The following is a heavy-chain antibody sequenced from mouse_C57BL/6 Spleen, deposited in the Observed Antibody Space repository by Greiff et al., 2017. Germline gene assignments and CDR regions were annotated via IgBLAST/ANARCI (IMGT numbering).Heavy chain of an antibody. J-gene: IGHJ2*01. Sequence: QVQLQQPGAELVRPGTSVKLSCKASGYTFTSYWMHWVKQRPGQGLEWIGVIDPSDSYTNYNQKFKGKATLTVATSSSPTYMQLSSLTSGDPAFYYCARLGGNYEGFDYWGQGTTLTVSS. CDR2: IDPSDSYT. D-gene: IGHD2-1*01. V-gene: IGHV1-59*01. CDR3: ARLGGNYEGFDY. CDR1: GYTFTSYW.